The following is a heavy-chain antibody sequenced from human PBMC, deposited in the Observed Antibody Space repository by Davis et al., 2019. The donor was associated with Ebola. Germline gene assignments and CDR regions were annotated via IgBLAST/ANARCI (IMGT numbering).Heavy chain of an antibody. D-gene: IGHD2-2*01. CDR2: ISYDGSNK. CDR1: GFTFSSYA. Sequence: GESLKISCAASGFTFSSYAMHWVRQAPGKGLEWVAVISYDGSNKYYADSVKGRFTISRDNSKNTLYLQMNSLRAEDTAVYYCARSGQCSTSCLGDYYYYYGMDVWGQGTTVTVSS. V-gene: IGHV3-30-3*01. CDR3: ARSGQCSTSCLGDYYYYYGMDV. J-gene: IGHJ6*02.